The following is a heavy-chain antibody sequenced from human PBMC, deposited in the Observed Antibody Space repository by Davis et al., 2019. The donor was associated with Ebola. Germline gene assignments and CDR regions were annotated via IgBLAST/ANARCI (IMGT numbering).Heavy chain of an antibody. CDR1: GFTFSSYS. CDR3: ARHPHYDHLDY. D-gene: IGHD3-22*01. Sequence: GESLKISCAASGFTFSSYSMNWVRQAPGKGLEWVSSISSSSSYIYYADSVKGRFTISRDNAKNSLYLQMNSLRAEDTAVYYCARHPHYDHLDYWGQGTLVTVSS. V-gene: IGHV3-21*01. J-gene: IGHJ4*02. CDR2: ISSSSSYI.